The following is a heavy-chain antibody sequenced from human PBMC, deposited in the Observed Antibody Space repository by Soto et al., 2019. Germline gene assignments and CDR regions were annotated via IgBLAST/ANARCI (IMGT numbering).Heavy chain of an antibody. V-gene: IGHV4-59*01. D-gene: IGHD6-13*01. CDR1: GGSITSYY. J-gene: IGHJ6*02. CDR3: AREGVSSSWYYYYAMDV. Sequence: QVQLQESGPGLVKPSETLSLTCTVSGGSITSYYWSWIRQPPGKGLEWIGYISYSGSTNYNPSLKTPLTISVQTSKTHFSLKLSSVTAADTAVYYCAREGVSSSWYYYYAMDVWGQGTTVTVSS. CDR2: ISYSGST.